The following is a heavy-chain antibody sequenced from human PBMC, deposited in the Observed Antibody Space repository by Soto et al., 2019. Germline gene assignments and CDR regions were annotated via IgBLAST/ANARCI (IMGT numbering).Heavy chain of an antibody. CDR1: GFTFSSYS. V-gene: IGHV3-48*02. Sequence: GGSLRLSCAASGFTFSSYSMNWVRQAPGKGLEWVSYISSSSSTIYYADSVKGRFTISRDNAKNSLYLQMNSLRDEDTAVYYCARGSYGDYYYYGMEVWGQGTTVTVSS. CDR3: ARGSYGDYYYYGMEV. CDR2: ISSSSSTI. J-gene: IGHJ6*02. D-gene: IGHD4-17*01.